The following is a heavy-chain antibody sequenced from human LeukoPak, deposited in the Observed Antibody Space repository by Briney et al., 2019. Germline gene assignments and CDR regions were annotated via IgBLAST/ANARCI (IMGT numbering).Heavy chain of an antibody. Sequence: ASVKVSCKASGYTFTSYDINWVQQATGQGLEWMGWMNPNSGNTGYAQKFQGRVTMTRNTSISTAYMELSSLRSEDTAVYYCARGSGYYYIPYYFDYWGQGTLVTVSS. CDR2: MNPNSGNT. D-gene: IGHD3-22*01. CDR1: GYTFTSYD. CDR3: ARGSGYYYIPYYFDY. J-gene: IGHJ4*02. V-gene: IGHV1-8*01.